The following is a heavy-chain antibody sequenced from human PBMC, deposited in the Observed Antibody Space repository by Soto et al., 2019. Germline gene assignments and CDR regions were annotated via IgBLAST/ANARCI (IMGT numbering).Heavy chain of an antibody. Sequence: EVQLLESGGGVVQPGGSLRLACEASGITFSTYPMSWVRQAPGKGLEWVAAISDSGDGAYYADSVKGRFTISRDNSKNTLYLQINALRADDTAFYYCAKGRRHFCSGGTCYCTDDYWGQGALVTVSS. V-gene: IGHV3-23*01. CDR3: AKGRRHFCSGGTCYCTDDY. CDR1: GITFSTYP. J-gene: IGHJ4*02. D-gene: IGHD2-15*01. CDR2: ISDSGDGA.